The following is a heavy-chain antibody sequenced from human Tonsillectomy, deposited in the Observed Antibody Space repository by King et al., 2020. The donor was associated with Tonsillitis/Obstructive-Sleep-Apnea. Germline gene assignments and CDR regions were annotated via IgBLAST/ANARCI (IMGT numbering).Heavy chain of an antibody. CDR1: GYTFTSYD. J-gene: IGHJ5*02. CDR2: INTNTGNP. D-gene: IGHD1-20*01. V-gene: IGHV7-4-1*02. CDR3: AREWRSVTGSLSFFP. Sequence: QLVQSGSEVKKPGASVKVYCKASGYTFTSYDMNWVRQAPGQGLEWMGWINTNTGNPRDAQDFTGRFVISLDTSFSTAYLQISSLKAEVTAVYYCAREWRSVTGSLSFFPWGQGTLLSVST.